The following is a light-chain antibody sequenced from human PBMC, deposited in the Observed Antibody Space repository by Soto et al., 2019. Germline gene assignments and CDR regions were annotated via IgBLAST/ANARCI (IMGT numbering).Light chain of an antibody. CDR2: DVN. J-gene: IGLJ2*01. CDR3: CSYAGSNTWL. V-gene: IGLV2-11*01. CDR1: SSDVGGYNY. Sequence: HSALTQPRSLSRSPGRSVTISCTGTSSDVGGYNYVSWYQQHPGKAPKLMIYDVNMRPSGVPDLCSGSKSGNTPSLTISGLQAEDEADYSCCSYAGSNTWLFGGGTQLTV.